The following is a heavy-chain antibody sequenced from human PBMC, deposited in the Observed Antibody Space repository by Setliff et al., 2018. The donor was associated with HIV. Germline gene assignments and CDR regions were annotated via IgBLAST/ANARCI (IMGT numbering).Heavy chain of an antibody. CDR1: GFDISVYD. V-gene: IGHV3-21*06. D-gene: IGHD2-15*01. CDR3: ARVLTTTTPFDL. Sequence: PGGSLRLSCAASGFDISVYDLNWVRQAPGKGLEWLSSISYSGNLMYYANSLKGRFTISRDNAESTLVLQMNSLTVEDTAVYYCARVLTTTTPFDLWGPGTLVTVSS. CDR2: ISYSGNLM. J-gene: IGHJ4*02.